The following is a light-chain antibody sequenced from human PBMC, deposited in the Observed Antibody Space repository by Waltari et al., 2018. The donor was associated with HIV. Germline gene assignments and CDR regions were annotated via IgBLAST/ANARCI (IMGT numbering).Light chain of an antibody. CDR3: AAWDDSLSGAV. Sequence: QSVLTQPPSASGTPGQRVTISCSGSSSNIGSNYVYWYQQLPGTAPKLLIYSKNQRPSGVPDRFSGSKSGTSALLGISGLRSEDEADYYCAAWDDSLSGAVFGGGTQLTVL. V-gene: IGLV1-47*02. CDR2: SKN. CDR1: SSNIGSNY. J-gene: IGLJ7*01.